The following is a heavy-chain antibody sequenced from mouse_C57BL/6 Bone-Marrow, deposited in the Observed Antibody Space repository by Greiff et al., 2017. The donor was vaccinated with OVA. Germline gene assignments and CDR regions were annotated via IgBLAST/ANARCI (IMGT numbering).Heavy chain of an antibody. CDR1: GFNIKDDY. Sequence: EVKVVESGAELVRPGASVKLSCTASGFNIKDDYMHWVKQRPEQGLEWIGWIDPENGDTEYASKFQGKATITADTSSNTAYLQLSSLTSEDTAVYYCTLYGSSKGGQGTTLTVSS. J-gene: IGHJ2*01. V-gene: IGHV14-4*01. CDR3: TLYGSSK. D-gene: IGHD1-1*01. CDR2: IDPENGDT.